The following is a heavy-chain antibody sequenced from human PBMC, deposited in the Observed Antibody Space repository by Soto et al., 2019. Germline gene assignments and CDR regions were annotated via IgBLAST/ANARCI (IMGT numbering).Heavy chain of an antibody. J-gene: IGHJ5*02. CDR3: ARVWGIAVAGRYWFDP. CDR2: IYYSGST. V-gene: IGHV4-61*08. D-gene: IGHD6-19*01. Sequence: SETLSLTCTVSGGSISSGGYYWSWIRQHTGKGLEWIGYIYYSGSTNYNPSLKSRVTISVDTSKNQFSLKLSSVTAADTAVYYCARVWGIAVAGRYWFDPWGQGTLVTVSS. CDR1: GGSISSGGYY.